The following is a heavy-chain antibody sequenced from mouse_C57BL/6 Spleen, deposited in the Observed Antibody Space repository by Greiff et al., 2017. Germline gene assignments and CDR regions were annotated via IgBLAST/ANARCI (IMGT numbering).Heavy chain of an antibody. CDR3: ARGVYYGNLYYYAMDY. D-gene: IGHD2-1*01. V-gene: IGHV1-26*01. Sequence: EVQLQQSGPELVKPGASVKISCKASGYTFTDYYMNWVKQSHGKSLEWIGDINPNNGGTSYNQKFKGKATLTVDKSSSTAYMELRSLTSEDSAVYYCARGVYYGNLYYYAMDYWGQGTSVTVSS. CDR2: INPNNGGT. J-gene: IGHJ4*01. CDR1: GYTFTDYY.